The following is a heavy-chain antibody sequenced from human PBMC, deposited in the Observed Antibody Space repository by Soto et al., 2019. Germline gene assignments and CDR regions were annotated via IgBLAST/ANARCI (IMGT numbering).Heavy chain of an antibody. V-gene: IGHV3-23*01. CDR1: GVTFSNYAMYA. CDR2: ISGSGGNT. J-gene: IGHJ6*03. Sequence: EVQLLESGGGLVQPGGSLRLSCAASGVTFSNYAMYAMSWVRQAPGKGLEWVSGISGSGGNTFYADSVKGRCPISRDNSKNTLYLQMDSLRAEDTAVYYCALRYCSRTTCPPVNKYFYMDVWGKGTTVTISS. CDR3: ALRYCSRTTCPPVNKYFYMDV. D-gene: IGHD2-2*01.